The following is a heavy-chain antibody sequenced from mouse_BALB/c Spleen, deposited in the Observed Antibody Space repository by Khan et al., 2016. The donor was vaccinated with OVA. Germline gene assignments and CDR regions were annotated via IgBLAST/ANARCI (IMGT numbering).Heavy chain of an antibody. CDR3: ASKLWSYLDV. CDR2: ITYSGGT. J-gene: IGHJ1*01. V-gene: IGHV3-2*02. D-gene: IGHD1-1*02. CDR1: GYSITSDYA. Sequence: EVQLQESGPGLVKPSQSLSLTCTVTGYSITSDYAWNWIRQFPGNRLEWMGYITYSGGTSYNPSLKSRISVTRDTSKNQFFLQLNSVTTEDTATYYCASKLWSYLDVWGAGTTVTVSS.